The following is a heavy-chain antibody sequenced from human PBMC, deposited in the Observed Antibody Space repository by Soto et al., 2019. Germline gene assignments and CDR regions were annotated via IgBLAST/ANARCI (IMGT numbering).Heavy chain of an antibody. D-gene: IGHD3-3*01. J-gene: IGHJ3*01. V-gene: IGHV3-9*01. CDR2: ISWNGGSM. CDR1: GFTFDDYA. CDR3: AKGRTITTIFGVVVPDSFDV. Sequence: EVQLVESGGGLVQPGRSLRLSCASSGFTFDDYAMHWVRQAPGKGLEWVSVISWNGGSMVYADSVKGRFTISRDNAQISLYLQMNSLRTEDTALYYCAKGRTITTIFGVVVPDSFDVWGQGTMVTVSS.